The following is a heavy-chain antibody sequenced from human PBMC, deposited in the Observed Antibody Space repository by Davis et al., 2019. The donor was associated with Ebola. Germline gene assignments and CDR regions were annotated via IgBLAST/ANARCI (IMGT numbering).Heavy chain of an antibody. CDR1: GYTFTSYG. D-gene: IGHD4-11*01. V-gene: IGHV1-18*01. J-gene: IGHJ6*02. CDR3: ARDRLPVRLQYFGDYYYGMDV. CDR2: ISAYHGNT. Sequence: ASVNVSCKASGYTFTSYGLSWVRQAPGQGLEWLGWISAYHGNTNYAQKFQGRVTITADESTSTAYMELSSLRSEDTAVYYCARDRLPVRLQYFGDYYYGMDVWGQGTTVTVSS.